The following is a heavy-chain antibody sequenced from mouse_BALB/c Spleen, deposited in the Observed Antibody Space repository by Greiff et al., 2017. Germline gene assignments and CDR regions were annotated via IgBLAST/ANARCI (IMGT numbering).Heavy chain of an antibody. CDR1: GYTFTDYN. CDR3: ARWGYYGPPYFDY. Sequence: EVKLQESGPELVKPGASVKISCKASGYTFTDYNMHWVKQSHGKSLEWIGYIYPYNGGTGYNQKFKSKATLTVDNSSSTAYMELRSLTSEDSAVYYCARWGYYGPPYFDYWGQGTTLTVSS. CDR2: IYPYNGGT. D-gene: IGHD1-1*01. V-gene: IGHV1S29*02. J-gene: IGHJ2*01.